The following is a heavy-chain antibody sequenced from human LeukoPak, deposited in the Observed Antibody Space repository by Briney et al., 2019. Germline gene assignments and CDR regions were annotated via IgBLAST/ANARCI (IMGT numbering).Heavy chain of an antibody. D-gene: IGHD2-15*01. V-gene: IGHV3-13*01. CDR1: GFTFSSYD. CDR3: ARSFCSGGSCQSGPYYYYHMDV. CDR2: IGTAGDT. Sequence: PGGSLRLSCAASGFTFSSYDMHWVRQATGKGLEWVSAIGTAGDTYYPGSVKGRFTISRENAKNSLYLQMNSLRAEDTAIYYCARSFCSGGSCQSGPYYYYHMDVWGEGTTVIVSS. J-gene: IGHJ6*03.